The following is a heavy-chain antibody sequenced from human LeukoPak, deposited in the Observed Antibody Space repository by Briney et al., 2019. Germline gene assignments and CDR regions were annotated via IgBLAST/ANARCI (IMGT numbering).Heavy chain of an antibody. Sequence: PRRSLRLSCAASGFTFSSYGMHWVRPAPGKGLEWVAVIWYDGSNKYYADSVKGRFTISRDNSQNTLYLQMNSLRAEDTAVYYCAREGNYYGSGTLMDVWGQGTTVTVS. D-gene: IGHD3-10*01. CDR3: AREGNYYGSGTLMDV. J-gene: IGHJ6*02. CDR2: IWYDGSNK. CDR1: GFTFSSYG. V-gene: IGHV3-33*01.